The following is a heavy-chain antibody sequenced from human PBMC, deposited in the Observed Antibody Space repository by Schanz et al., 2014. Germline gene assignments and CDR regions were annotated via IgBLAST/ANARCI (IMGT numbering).Heavy chain of an antibody. Sequence: QVQLVQSWAEVKGPGASVKVSCKASGYTFNTYGLNWVRQAPGQGLEWMGWMNPNSGDTGYPRKFQDRVTMTRNTSISTAYMELNSLTSEDTAVYYCARVSMEFERGKSYYYYMDVWGRGTTVTVSS. J-gene: IGHJ6*03. V-gene: IGHV1-8*02. D-gene: IGHD3-10*01. CDR1: GYTFNTYG. CDR2: MNPNSGDT. CDR3: ARVSMEFERGKSYYYYMDV.